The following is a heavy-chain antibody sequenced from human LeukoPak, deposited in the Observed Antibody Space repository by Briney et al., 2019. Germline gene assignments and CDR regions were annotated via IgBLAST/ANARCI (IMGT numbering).Heavy chain of an antibody. CDR2: ITPLFGTA. Sequence: ASVKVSCKASGGTFSKYTISWVRQRPGQGLEWMGGITPLFGTANYAQKFQGRVTITADESASTAYMELSSLRSEDTAVYYCATEFVRALLGVFDIWGQGTMVTVSS. CDR1: GGTFSKYT. V-gene: IGHV1-69*13. CDR3: ATEFVRALLGVFDI. J-gene: IGHJ3*02. D-gene: IGHD2-15*01.